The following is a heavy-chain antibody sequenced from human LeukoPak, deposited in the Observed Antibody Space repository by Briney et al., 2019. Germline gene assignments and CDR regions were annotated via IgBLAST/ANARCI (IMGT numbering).Heavy chain of an antibody. D-gene: IGHD2-2*01. J-gene: IGHJ4*02. CDR1: GFTFSSYG. V-gene: IGHV3-23*01. Sequence: GGTLRLSCAASGFTFSSYGMSWVRQAPGKGLEWVSAISGSGGSTYYADSVKGRFTITRDNSKNTLYLQMNSLRAEDTAVYYCAKVRANIVVVPAAMDYWGQGTLVTVSS. CDR2: ISGSGGST. CDR3: AKVRANIVVVPAAMDY.